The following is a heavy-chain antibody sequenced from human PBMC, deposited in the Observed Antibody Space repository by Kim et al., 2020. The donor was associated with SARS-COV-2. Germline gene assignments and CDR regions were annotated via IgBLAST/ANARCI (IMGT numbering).Heavy chain of an antibody. CDR1: GGTFSSYA. Sequence: SVKVSCKTSGGTFSSYAISWVRQAPGQGLEWMGGIIPIFGTANYAQKFQGRVTITADESTSTAYMELSSRRSEDTAVYYCARDRTPYSSSWYLSAGMDVWGQGPTVTVSS. J-gene: IGHJ6*02. CDR3: ARDRTPYSSSWYLSAGMDV. V-gene: IGHV1-69*13. CDR2: IIPIFGTA. D-gene: IGHD6-13*01.